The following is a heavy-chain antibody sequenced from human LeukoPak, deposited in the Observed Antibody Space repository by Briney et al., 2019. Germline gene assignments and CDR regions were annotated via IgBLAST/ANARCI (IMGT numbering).Heavy chain of an antibody. CDR3: ASWNYVDY. CDR1: GFTFSSHA. D-gene: IGHD6-13*01. J-gene: IGHJ4*02. CDR2: IGLSGGTT. Sequence: GGSLRLSRAASGFTFSSHAMSWVRQAPGKGMEWVSRIGLSGGTTYNEDCVKGRFTISGDNSKNTLYLQMNSLRAEDTAVYYCASWNYVDYWGQGTLVTVSS. V-gene: IGHV3-23*01.